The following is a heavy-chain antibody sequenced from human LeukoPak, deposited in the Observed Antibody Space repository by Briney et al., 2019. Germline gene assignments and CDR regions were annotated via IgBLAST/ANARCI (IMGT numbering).Heavy chain of an antibody. CDR3: AREEVARPEWLPPTSNYYFDY. J-gene: IGHJ4*02. V-gene: IGHV1-18*04. CDR1: GYTFTSYG. D-gene: IGHD6-19*01. Sequence: ASVKVSCKASGYTFTSYGISWVRQAPGQGLGWMGWISAYNGNTNYAQKLQGRVTMTTDTSTSTAYMELRSLRSDDTAVYYCAREEVARPEWLPPTSNYYFDYWGQGTLVTVSS. CDR2: ISAYNGNT.